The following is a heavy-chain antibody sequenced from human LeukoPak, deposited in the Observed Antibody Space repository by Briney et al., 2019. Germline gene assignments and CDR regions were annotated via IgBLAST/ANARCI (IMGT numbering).Heavy chain of an antibody. CDR2: IIPIFGTA. Sequence: SVKVSCKASGGTFSSYAISWVRQAPGQGLEWMGGIIPIFGTANYTQKFQGRVTITADESTSTAYMELSSLRSEDTAVYYCARVRVPGYSYGYYYYGMDVWGQGTTVTVSS. V-gene: IGHV1-69*13. CDR1: GGTFSSYA. D-gene: IGHD5-18*01. J-gene: IGHJ6*02. CDR3: ARVRVPGYSYGYYYYGMDV.